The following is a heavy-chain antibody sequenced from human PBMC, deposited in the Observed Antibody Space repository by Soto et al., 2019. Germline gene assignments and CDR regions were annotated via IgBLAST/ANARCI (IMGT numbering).Heavy chain of an antibody. V-gene: IGHV3-74*01. CDR2: ISSDGRRT. Sequence: GGSLRLSCAASGFSLTSNWMHWVRHVPGKGLVWVSCISSDGRRTYYADSVKGRFTISRDTAKNTVYLQMDGLRADDTAVYYCATVFEYWGQGTQVTVSS. CDR1: GFSLTSNW. CDR3: ATVFEY. J-gene: IGHJ4*02.